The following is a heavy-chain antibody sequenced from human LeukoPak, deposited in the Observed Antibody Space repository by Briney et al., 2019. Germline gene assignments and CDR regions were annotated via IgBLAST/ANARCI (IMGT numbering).Heavy chain of an antibody. CDR2: IYWDDDK. Sequence: SGPTLLKPTQTLTLTCTFSGFSLSTSGVGVGWIRQPPGKALEWLALIYWDDDKRYSPSLNSRLTITKDTSKNQVVLTMTNMDPVDTATYFCAHSLYYCSGSTCYYFDYWGQGTLVTVSS. CDR1: GFSLSTSGVG. D-gene: IGHD2-15*01. J-gene: IGHJ4*02. V-gene: IGHV2-5*02. CDR3: AHSLYYCSGSTCYYFDY.